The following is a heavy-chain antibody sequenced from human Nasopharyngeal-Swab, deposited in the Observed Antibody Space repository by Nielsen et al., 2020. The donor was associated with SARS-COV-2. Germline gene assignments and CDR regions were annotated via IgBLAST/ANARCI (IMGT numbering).Heavy chain of an antibody. CDR3: ARTPVTYYYYGMDV. Sequence: ASVKVSCKASGYTFTSYAMNWVRQAPGQGLEWMGWINTNTGNPTYAQGFTGRFVFSLDTSVSTAYLQISSLNAEDTAVYYCARTPVTYYYYGMDVWGQGTTVTVSS. J-gene: IGHJ6*02. D-gene: IGHD5-18*01. CDR2: INTNTGNP. CDR1: GYTFTSYA. V-gene: IGHV7-4-1*02.